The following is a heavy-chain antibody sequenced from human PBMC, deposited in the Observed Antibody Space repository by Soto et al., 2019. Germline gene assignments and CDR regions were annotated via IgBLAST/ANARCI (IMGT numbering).Heavy chain of an antibody. D-gene: IGHD4-17*01. V-gene: IGHV1-69*13. Sequence: SVNVSCKSSGGTLSGYAISLVRQAPGQGLEWMGGIIPIFGTANYAQKFRGRVTITADESTSTAYMELRSLRSEDTAVYYCANYDYGDRSYYYGMDVWGQGTTVTVSS. J-gene: IGHJ6*02. CDR3: ANYDYGDRSYYYGMDV. CDR2: IIPIFGTA. CDR1: GGTLSGYA.